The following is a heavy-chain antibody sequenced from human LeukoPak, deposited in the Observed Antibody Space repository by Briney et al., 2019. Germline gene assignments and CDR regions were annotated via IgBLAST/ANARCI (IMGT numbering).Heavy chain of an antibody. CDR3: ARGPSGSYNVFDH. CDR1: GGSISSYY. CDR2: IYYSGTT. J-gene: IGHJ4*02. Sequence: SETLSLTCTVSGGSISSYYWSWIRQPPGKGLEWIGYIYYSGTTNYNPSLKSRVTISVNTSKNQFSLKLSSVTAADTAVYYCARGPSGSYNVFDHWGQGTLVTVSS. D-gene: IGHD1-26*01. V-gene: IGHV4-59*01.